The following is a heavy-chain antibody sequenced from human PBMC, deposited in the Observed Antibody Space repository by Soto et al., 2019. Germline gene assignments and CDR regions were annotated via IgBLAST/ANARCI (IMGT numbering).Heavy chain of an antibody. J-gene: IGHJ6*02. CDR2: SYYSVCT. CDR1: GVSISSCGYY. Sequence: SETLSLTCTVSGVSISSCGYYWSWIRQHPGKGLEWIGYSYYSVCTYYNPSLKSRVTISVDTSKNQFSLNLSSVTAADTAVYYCAKERRYCSSTSRYTERMDVWGQGTTVTVSS. V-gene: IGHV4-31*03. CDR3: AKERRYCSSTSRYTERMDV. D-gene: IGHD2-2*02.